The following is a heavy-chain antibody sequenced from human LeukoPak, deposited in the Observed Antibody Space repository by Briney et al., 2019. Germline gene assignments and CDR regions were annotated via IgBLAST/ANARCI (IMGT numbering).Heavy chain of an antibody. D-gene: IGHD2-15*01. J-gene: IGHJ5*02. CDR1: GFSISSDDC. CDR2: ISNRGSP. V-gene: IGHV4-38-2*02. CDR3: VRDGGFYYTASPNSWFDP. Sequence: SETLSLTCLVSGFSISSDDCWGWIRQPPGKGLEWIGSISNRGSPYYNPSLKSRVTMSVDTPNNHFSLRLSSVTAADTAVYYCVRDGGFYYTASPNSWFDPWGQGTLVTVSS.